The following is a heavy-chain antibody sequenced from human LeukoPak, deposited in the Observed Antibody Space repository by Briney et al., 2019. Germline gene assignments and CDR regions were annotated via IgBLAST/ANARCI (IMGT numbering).Heavy chain of an antibody. V-gene: IGHV4-39*01. CDR2: IYYSGST. D-gene: IGHD7-27*01. Sequence: GSLRLSCAASGFTFSSYSMNWIRQPPGKGLEWIGSIYYSGSTYYNPSLKSRVTISVDTSKNQFSLKLSSVTAADTAVYYCARILGRHLMNWFDPWGQGTLVTVSS. J-gene: IGHJ5*02. CDR1: GFTFSSYS. CDR3: ARILGRHLMNWFDP.